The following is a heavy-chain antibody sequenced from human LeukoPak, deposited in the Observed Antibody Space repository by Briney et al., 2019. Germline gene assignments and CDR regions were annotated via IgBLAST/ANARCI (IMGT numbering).Heavy chain of an antibody. J-gene: IGHJ5*02. V-gene: IGHV1-2*02. Sequence: GASVKVSCKASGYTFTGYYTHWVRQAPGQGLEWMGWINPNSGGTNYAQKFQNRVTMTRDTSIRTAYMELGRLRSDDTAVYYCARHYGNDILTESGFDPWGQGTLVTVSS. CDR2: INPNSGGT. CDR1: GYTFTGYY. D-gene: IGHD3-9*01. CDR3: ARHYGNDILTESGFDP.